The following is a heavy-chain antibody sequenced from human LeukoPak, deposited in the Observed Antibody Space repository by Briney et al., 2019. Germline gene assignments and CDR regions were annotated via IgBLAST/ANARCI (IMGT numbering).Heavy chain of an antibody. J-gene: IGHJ4*02. CDR3: ARDETTPLPGAY. D-gene: IGHD4-17*01. Sequence: SETLSLTCAVYGGSFSGYYWNWIRQPPGKGLEWIGEINHSGSTHYHPSLKSRVTMSVDTSKNQFSLKLSSVTAADTAVYYCARDETTPLPGAYWGQGTLVTVSS. V-gene: IGHV4-34*01. CDR2: INHSGST. CDR1: GGSFSGYY.